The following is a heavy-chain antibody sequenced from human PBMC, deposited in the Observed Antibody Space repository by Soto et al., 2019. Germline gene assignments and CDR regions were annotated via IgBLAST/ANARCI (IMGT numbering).Heavy chain of an antibody. V-gene: IGHV1-2*04. D-gene: IGHD3-3*01. CDR2: INPNSGGT. CDR1: GYTFTGYY. CDR3: ARGRIKIFGEVTAFDI. J-gene: IGHJ3*02. Sequence: QVQLVQSGAEVKKPGASVKVSCKASGYTFTGYYMHWVRQAPGQGLEWMGWINPNSGGTNYAQKVQGWVTRTSDPSISTADMELGRLRSADTAVYYCARGRIKIFGEVTAFDIWGQGTMVTVAS.